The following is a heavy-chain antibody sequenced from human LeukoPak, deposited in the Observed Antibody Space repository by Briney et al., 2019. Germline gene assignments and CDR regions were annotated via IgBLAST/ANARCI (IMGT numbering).Heavy chain of an antibody. CDR1: GYSFTSSW. J-gene: IGHJ4*02. CDR2: IYPGDSDT. CDR3: ARVATIVGFDY. V-gene: IGHV5-51*01. Sequence: GESLKSSRKGSGYSFTSSWIGWLRQMPGKGLEWMGNIYPGDSDTRYSPSFQGQVTISADKSISTTYLQWSSLKASDTAMYYCARVATIVGFDYRGQGTLVTVSS. D-gene: IGHD5-12*01.